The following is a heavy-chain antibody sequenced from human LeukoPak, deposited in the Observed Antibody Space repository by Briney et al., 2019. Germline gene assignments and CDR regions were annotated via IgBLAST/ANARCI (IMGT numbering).Heavy chain of an antibody. D-gene: IGHD3-10*01. CDR3: ARDYQGVTVGFDP. J-gene: IGHJ5*02. V-gene: IGHV1-69*06. CDR2: IIPIFGTA. Sequence: SVKVSCKASGGTFSSYAISWVRQAPGQGLEWMGGIIPIFGTANYAQKFQGRVTITADKSTSTAYMELSSLRSEDTAVYYCARDYQGVTVGFDPWGQGTLVTVSS. CDR1: GGTFSSYA.